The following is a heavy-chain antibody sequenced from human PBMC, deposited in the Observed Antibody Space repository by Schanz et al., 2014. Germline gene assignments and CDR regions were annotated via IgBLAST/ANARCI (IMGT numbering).Heavy chain of an antibody. V-gene: IGHV1-18*01. CDR2: ISPYNGNT. CDR1: GYTFTSYG. D-gene: IGHD5-12*01. J-gene: IGHJ4*02. CDR3: ARAFGGYDPAGALDY. Sequence: QVQLVQSGAEMKKPGASVKVSCKASGYTFTSYGISWVRQAPGQGLEWMGWISPYNGNTNYAQKLQGRVTMTADTSTSTAYMDLRSLRSDDTAVYYCARAFGGYDPAGALDYWGQGTLVTVSS.